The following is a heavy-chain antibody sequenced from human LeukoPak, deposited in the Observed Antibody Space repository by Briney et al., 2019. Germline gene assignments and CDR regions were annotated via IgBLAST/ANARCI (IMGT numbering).Heavy chain of an antibody. CDR2: ISYDGSNK. CDR3: ARGVRWLQLYLDY. D-gene: IGHD5-24*01. V-gene: IGHV3-30*01. CDR1: GFTFSSYA. Sequence: GGSLRLSCAASGFTFSSYALHWVRQAPGKGLEWVTVISYDGSNKYYADSVKGRFTISRDNSKNTLYLQMNSLRADDTAVFYCARGVRWLQLYLDYWGQGTLVTVSS. J-gene: IGHJ4*02.